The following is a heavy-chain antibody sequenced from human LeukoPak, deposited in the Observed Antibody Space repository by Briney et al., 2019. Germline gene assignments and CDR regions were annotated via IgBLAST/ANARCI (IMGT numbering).Heavy chain of an antibody. J-gene: IGHJ4*02. V-gene: IGHV3-23*01. CDR1: GFTFSSYA. CDR3: AKIYLWVRGWHFDS. Sequence: PGGSLRLSCAASGFTFSSYAMSWVRQAPGKGLEWVSAISGSGGSTYYADSVKGRFTISRDNSKNTLYLQMSSLRAEDTAVYYCAKIYLWVRGWHFDSWGQGTLVTVSS. CDR2: ISGSGGST. D-gene: IGHD6-19*01.